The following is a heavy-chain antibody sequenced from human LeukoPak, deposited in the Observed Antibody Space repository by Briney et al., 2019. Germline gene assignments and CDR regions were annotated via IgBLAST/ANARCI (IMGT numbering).Heavy chain of an antibody. Sequence: SETLSLTCAVSGVSISSSEWWIWVRQPPGQGLEWIGEIHRDGRTRYNPSLKSRVTMSIDYSKNQFSLKVSSVTAADTAIYYCGKTDIYFNPIDYWGPGSLVTVSS. J-gene: IGHJ4*02. CDR2: IHRDGRT. D-gene: IGHD3-9*01. CDR1: GVSISSSEW. V-gene: IGHV4-4*02. CDR3: GKTDIYFNPIDY.